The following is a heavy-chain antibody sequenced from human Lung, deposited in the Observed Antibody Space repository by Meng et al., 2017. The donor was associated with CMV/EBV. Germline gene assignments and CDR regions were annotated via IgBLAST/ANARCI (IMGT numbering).Heavy chain of an antibody. D-gene: IGHD3-10*01. Sequence: GASLKISCVASGFTFSNYGMNWVRPVPGKGLEWVSFIRHDVRSNYYADSEKGRFTISRDNSKNTLYMQMNSLSLEDTADYYCAKDSPLVGSNTPYFDSWGQGXLVTVSS. V-gene: IGHV3-30*02. J-gene: IGHJ4*02. CDR2: IRHDVRSN. CDR3: AKDSPLVGSNTPYFDS. CDR1: GFTFSNYG.